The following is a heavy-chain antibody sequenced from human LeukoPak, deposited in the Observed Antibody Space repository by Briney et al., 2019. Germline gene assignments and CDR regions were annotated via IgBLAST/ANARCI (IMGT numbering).Heavy chain of an antibody. D-gene: IGHD3-10*01. CDR3: SRDQYRYNYGSGSSGLFDY. Sequence: GGSLRLSCAASGFTFSSYSMNWVRQAPGKGLEWVSSISSSSSYIYYADSVKGRFTISRDNAKNSLYLQMNSLKTEDTAVYYCSRDQYRYNYGSGSSGLFDYWGQGTLVTVSS. CDR1: GFTFSSYS. CDR2: ISSSSSYI. V-gene: IGHV3-21*03. J-gene: IGHJ4*02.